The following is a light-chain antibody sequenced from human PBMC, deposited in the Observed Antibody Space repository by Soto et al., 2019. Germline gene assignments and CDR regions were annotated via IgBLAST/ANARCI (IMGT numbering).Light chain of an antibody. CDR1: QSFSST. Sequence: EIVMTQSPATLSVSPGETVTLSCRASQSFSSTLAWYQQKPGQVPRLLIYDAYNKATGVPARFSGSGSGTGFTLTISILQSEDFAVYYCQQYSPWPLSFGGGNKVEI. CDR3: QQYSPWPLS. J-gene: IGKJ4*01. CDR2: DAY. V-gene: IGKV3-15*01.